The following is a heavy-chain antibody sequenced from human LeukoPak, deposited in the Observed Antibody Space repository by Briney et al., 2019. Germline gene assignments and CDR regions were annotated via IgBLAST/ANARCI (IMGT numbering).Heavy chain of an antibody. CDR2: ISSSSSYI. D-gene: IGHD3-3*01. V-gene: IGHV3-21*04. Sequence: GGSLRLSCAASGFTFSSYSMNWVRQAPGKGLEWVSSISSSSSYIYYADSVKGRFTISRDNAKNSLYLQMNSLRAEDTAVYYCAKAGRYDLDWFDPWGQGTLVTVSS. CDR3: AKAGRYDLDWFDP. J-gene: IGHJ5*02. CDR1: GFTFSSYS.